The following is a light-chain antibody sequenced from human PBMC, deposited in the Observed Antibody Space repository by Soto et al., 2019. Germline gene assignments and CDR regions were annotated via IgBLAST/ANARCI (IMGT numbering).Light chain of an antibody. Sequence: QSVLTQPPSASGTPGQRVAISCSGSSSNIGNSPVDWYQQLPGTAPKLLIYSNNQRPSGVPDRFSGSKSGASPSLAISGLQSEDEADYYCAAWDDSLNGVVFGGGTKLTVL. CDR3: AAWDDSLNGVV. J-gene: IGLJ2*01. CDR2: SNN. CDR1: SSNIGNSP. V-gene: IGLV1-44*01.